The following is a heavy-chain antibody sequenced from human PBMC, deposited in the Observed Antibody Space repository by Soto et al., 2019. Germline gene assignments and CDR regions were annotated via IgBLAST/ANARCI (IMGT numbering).Heavy chain of an antibody. CDR2: ISSSSSTI. D-gene: IGHD5-12*01. CDR1: GFTFSSYS. V-gene: IGHV3-48*01. J-gene: IGHJ5*02. Sequence: EVQLVESGGGLVQPGGSLRLSCAASGFTFSSYSMNWVGQAPGKGLEWVSYISSSSSTIYYADSVKGRFTISRDNAKNSLYLQMNSLRAEDTAVYYCARGGYNNWFDPWGQGTLVTVSS. CDR3: ARGGYNNWFDP.